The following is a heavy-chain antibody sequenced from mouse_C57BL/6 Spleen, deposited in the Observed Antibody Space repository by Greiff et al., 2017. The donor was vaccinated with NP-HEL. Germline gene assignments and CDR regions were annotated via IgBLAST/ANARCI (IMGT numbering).Heavy chain of an antibody. Sequence: EVKLEESVAELVRPGASVKLSCTASGFNIKNTYMHWVKQRPEQGLEWIGRIDPANGNTKYAPKFQGKATITADTSSNTAYLQLSSLTSEDTAIYYCARGEIYYDYDGYFDVWGTGTTVTVSS. CDR1: GFNIKNTY. V-gene: IGHV14-3*01. CDR2: IDPANGNT. D-gene: IGHD2-4*01. CDR3: ARGEIYYDYDGYFDV. J-gene: IGHJ1*03.